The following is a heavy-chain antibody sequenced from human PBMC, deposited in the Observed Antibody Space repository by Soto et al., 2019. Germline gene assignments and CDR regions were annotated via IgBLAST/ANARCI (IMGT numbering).Heavy chain of an antibody. V-gene: IGHV4-34*01. CDR3: ARRGGGCYPFYFDS. D-gene: IGHD1-26*01. Sequence: QVQLQQWGAGLLQSSETLSLTCAVYGASVNDYYWTWIRQSPGKGLEWIGEIHYNGRTNYNPSLRSRVTISLQTSKTQFSLKLSSVTAADTAVYYCARRGGGCYPFYFDSWGQGTLVTVSS. CDR2: IHYNGRT. J-gene: IGHJ4*02. CDR1: GASVNDYY.